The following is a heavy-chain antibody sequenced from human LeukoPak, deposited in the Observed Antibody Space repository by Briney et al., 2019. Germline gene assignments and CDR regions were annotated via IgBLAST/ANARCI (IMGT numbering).Heavy chain of an antibody. V-gene: IGHV5-10-1*01. CDR3: ATGYCSSTSCYAGNYYGMDV. D-gene: IGHD2-2*01. Sequence: GESLKISCKGSGYSFTSYWISWVRQMPGKDLEWMGRIDPSDSYTNYSPSFQGHVTISADKSISTAYLQWSSLKASDTAMYYCATGYCSSTSCYAGNYYGMDVWGKGTTVTVSS. J-gene: IGHJ6*04. CDR1: GYSFTSYW. CDR2: IDPSDSYT.